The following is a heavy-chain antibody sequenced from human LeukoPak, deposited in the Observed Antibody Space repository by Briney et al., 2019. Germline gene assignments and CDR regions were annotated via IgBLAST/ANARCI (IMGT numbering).Heavy chain of an antibody. Sequence: GGSVRLSCAASGFIFSNYAMSWVRQAPGKGLEWVSGITSGGGSTYYAGSVKGRFTVSRDKSKNTLYLQMNSLRAEDTAVYYCAKRRDYSSGFFSDFDYWGQGTLVTVSS. J-gene: IGHJ4*02. D-gene: IGHD3-22*01. CDR3: AKRRDYSSGFFSDFDY. CDR1: GFIFSNYA. CDR2: ITSGGGST. V-gene: IGHV3-23*01.